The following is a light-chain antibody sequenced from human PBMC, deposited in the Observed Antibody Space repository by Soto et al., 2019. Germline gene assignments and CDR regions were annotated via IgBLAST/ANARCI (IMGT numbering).Light chain of an antibody. CDR3: QQSYSTPST. J-gene: IGKJ3*01. Sequence: DIQMTQSPSSLSASVGDRVTITCRASQSISSYLNWYQQKPGKAPKLLIYAASSLQSGVPSRFSGSGSGTDFTLTISSLQREDFATYYCQQSYSTPSTVGPGTKVDIK. V-gene: IGKV1-39*01. CDR1: QSISSY. CDR2: AAS.